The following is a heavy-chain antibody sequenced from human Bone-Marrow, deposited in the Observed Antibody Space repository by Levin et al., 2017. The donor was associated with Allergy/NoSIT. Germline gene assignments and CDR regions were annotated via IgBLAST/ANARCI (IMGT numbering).Heavy chain of an antibody. CDR2: VRYSGGA. CDR3: ARYSSTTDFDY. V-gene: IGHV4-59*08. CDR1: GVSIISDH. Sequence: MASETLSLTCTVSGVSIISDHWSWIRQPPGQGLEYIGYVRYSGGANYNPSLESRVTISVDTSSQFSLKLTSVTAADTAIYYCARYSSTTDFDYWGQGTLVTVSS. J-gene: IGHJ4*02. D-gene: IGHD2-2*01.